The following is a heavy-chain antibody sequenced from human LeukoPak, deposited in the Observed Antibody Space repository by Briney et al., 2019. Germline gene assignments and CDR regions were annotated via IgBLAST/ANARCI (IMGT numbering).Heavy chain of an antibody. V-gene: IGHV1-69*13. CDR3: ARGPRFSYGMDV. D-gene: IGHD2/OR15-2a*01. CDR2: IIPIFGTA. J-gene: IGHJ6*02. Sequence: GASVKVSCKASGGTFSSYAISWVRQAPGQGLGWMGGIIPIFGTANYAQKFQGRVTITADESTSTAYMELSSLRSEDTAVYYCARGPRFSYGMDVWGQGTTVTVSS. CDR1: GGTFSSYA.